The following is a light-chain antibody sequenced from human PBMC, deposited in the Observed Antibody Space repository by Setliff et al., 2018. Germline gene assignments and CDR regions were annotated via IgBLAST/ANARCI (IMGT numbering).Light chain of an antibody. CDR3: CSYAGNYISV. J-gene: IGLJ1*01. CDR1: SSDVGLYNF. CDR2: DVS. Sequence: QSALTQPRSVSGSPGQSVTISWTGTSSDVGLYNFVSWYQQHPGKAPKLIIYDVSKRPSGVPDRFSGSKSGNTASLTISGLQAEDEADYSCCSYAGNYISVFGTGTKVTVL. V-gene: IGLV2-11*01.